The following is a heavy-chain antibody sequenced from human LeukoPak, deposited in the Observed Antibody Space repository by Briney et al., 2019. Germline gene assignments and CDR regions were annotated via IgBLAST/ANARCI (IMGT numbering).Heavy chain of an antibody. Sequence: RPGGSLRLSCAASGFTFDDYGMSWVRHAPGKGLEWVSGINWNGGSTGYADSVKGRLTISRDNAKNSLYLQMNSLRAEDTALYYCARAEYRDYDFWSGYSQYNWFDPWGQGTLVTVS. CDR3: ARAEYRDYDFWSGYSQYNWFDP. CDR2: INWNGGST. V-gene: IGHV3-20*04. D-gene: IGHD3-3*01. CDR1: GFTFDDYG. J-gene: IGHJ5*02.